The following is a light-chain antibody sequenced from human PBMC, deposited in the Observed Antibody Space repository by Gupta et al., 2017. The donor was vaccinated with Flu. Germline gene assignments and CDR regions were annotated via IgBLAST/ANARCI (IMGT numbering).Light chain of an antibody. CDR2: VNYDGSH. V-gene: IGLV4-69*01. J-gene: IGLJ1*01. CDR3: QTLVTGILYV. Sequence: QLVLTQSPSASASLRASFKLTCTLNSGRTIDATAWHQHRPERGPRFLMKVNYDGSHLKGDGVPDRFSGSSSGTERYLTISSLQAEDEADYYCQTLVTGILYVFGTGTKVTV. CDR1: SGRTIDA.